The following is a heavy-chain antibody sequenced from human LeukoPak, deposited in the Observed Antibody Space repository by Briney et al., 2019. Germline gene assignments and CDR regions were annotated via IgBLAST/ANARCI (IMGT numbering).Heavy chain of an antibody. V-gene: IGHV4-38-2*02. D-gene: IGHD3-22*01. CDR2: IYHSGNT. CDR1: GYSISSGYY. Sequence: SETLSLTCTVSGYSISSGYYWGWIRQPPGKGLEWIGSIYHSGNTYYNPSLKSRVTISVDTSKNQFSLKLSSVTAADTAVYYCARDAGYYYDSSGYYFDYWGQGTLVTVSS. CDR3: ARDAGYYYDSSGYYFDY. J-gene: IGHJ4*02.